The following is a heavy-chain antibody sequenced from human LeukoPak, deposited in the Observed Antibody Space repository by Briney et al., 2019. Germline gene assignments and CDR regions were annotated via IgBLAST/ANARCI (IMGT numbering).Heavy chain of an antibody. CDR3: ARDGKDTAMVRLRPPYYFDY. Sequence: ASVKVSCKASGYTFTGYYMHWVRQAPGQGLEWMGWINPNSGGTNYAQKFQGRVTITRDTSISTAYMELSRLRSDDTAVYYCARDGKDTAMVRLRPPYYFDYWGQGTLVTVSS. V-gene: IGHV1-2*02. D-gene: IGHD5-18*01. CDR1: GYTFTGYY. J-gene: IGHJ4*02. CDR2: INPNSGGT.